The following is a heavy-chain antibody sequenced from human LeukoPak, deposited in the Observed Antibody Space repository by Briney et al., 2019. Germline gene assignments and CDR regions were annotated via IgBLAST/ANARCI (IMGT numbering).Heavy chain of an antibody. J-gene: IGHJ5*02. CDR3: TRQSDTAMAAENWFDP. Sequence: SETLSLTCAVYGGSFSSYYWGWIRQPPGKGLEWIGSIYYSGSTYYSPSLKSRVTISVDTSKNQFSLKLSSVTAADTAVYYCTRQSDTAMAAENWFDPWGQGTLVTVSS. V-gene: IGHV4-39*01. CDR2: IYYSGST. CDR1: GGSFSSYY. D-gene: IGHD5-18*01.